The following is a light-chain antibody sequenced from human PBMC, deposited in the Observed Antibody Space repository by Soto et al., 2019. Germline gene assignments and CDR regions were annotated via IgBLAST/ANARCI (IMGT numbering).Light chain of an antibody. V-gene: IGKV1-39*01. CDR1: QSISSY. Sequence: DIQMTQSPSSLSASVGDRVTITCRASQSISSYLNWYQQKPGKAPKLLIYAASSLQSGVPSRFSASGSGTDFTLTISSLQPKDFATYYCQQSYSTPLTFGGGTKVEIK. J-gene: IGKJ4*01. CDR2: AAS. CDR3: QQSYSTPLT.